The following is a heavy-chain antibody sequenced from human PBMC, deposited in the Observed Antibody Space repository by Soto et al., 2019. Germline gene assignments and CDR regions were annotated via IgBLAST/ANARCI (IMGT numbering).Heavy chain of an antibody. J-gene: IGHJ6*02. CDR3: ARDRPLTVTTRHYYYYGMDV. D-gene: IGHD4-17*01. CDR2: IYYSGST. Sequence: QVQLQESGPGLVKPSQTLSLTCTVSGGSISSGGYYWSWIRQHPGKGLEWIGYIYYSGSTYYNPSLKSRVTISVDTSKNQFSLKLSSVTAADTAVYYCARDRPLTVTTRHYYYYGMDVWGQGTTVTVSS. CDR1: GGSISSGGYY. V-gene: IGHV4-31*03.